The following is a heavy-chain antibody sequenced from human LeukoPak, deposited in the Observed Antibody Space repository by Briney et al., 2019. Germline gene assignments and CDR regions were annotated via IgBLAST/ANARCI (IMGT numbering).Heavy chain of an antibody. CDR1: GGSIRGYY. CDR3: ARDLDSIDFDY. V-gene: IGHV4-59*12. Sequence: SETLSLTCTVSGGSIRGYYWSWIRQPPGKGLEWIGSIYYSGSTYYNPSLKSRVTISVDTSKNQFSLKLSSVTAADTAVYYCARDLDSIDFDYWGQGTLVTVSS. CDR2: IYYSGST. J-gene: IGHJ4*02. D-gene: IGHD6-6*01.